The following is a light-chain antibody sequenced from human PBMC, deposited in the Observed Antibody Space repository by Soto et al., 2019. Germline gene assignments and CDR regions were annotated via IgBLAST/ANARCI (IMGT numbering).Light chain of an antibody. V-gene: IGLV1-44*01. CDR3: ASWDDSLSAVL. J-gene: IGLJ2*01. Sequence: QSVLTQPPSASGTPGQRVTISCSGSSSNIGSNVVNWYQQLPGTAPKLLIYSNNQRPSGVPDRFSGSKSGTSASLAISGLQSEGETDYYCASWDDSLSAVLFGGGTKVTVL. CDR1: SSNIGSNV. CDR2: SNN.